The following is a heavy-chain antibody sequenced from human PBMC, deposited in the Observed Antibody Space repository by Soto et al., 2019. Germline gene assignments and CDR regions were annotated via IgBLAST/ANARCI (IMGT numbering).Heavy chain of an antibody. CDR3: ARCSGWYGQCYFDC. CDR2: LYSDGRT. D-gene: IGHD6-13*01. Sequence: DVQLVETGGGLIQPGGSLRLSCAASGFIVSSSYMSWVRQAPGKGLEWVSVLYSDGRTYYADSVKGPFTISRDNSKNTLYLQMNSLSAEDTAVYYCARCSGWYGQCYFDCWGQGTLVTGSS. CDR1: GFIVSSSY. V-gene: IGHV3-53*02. J-gene: IGHJ4*02.